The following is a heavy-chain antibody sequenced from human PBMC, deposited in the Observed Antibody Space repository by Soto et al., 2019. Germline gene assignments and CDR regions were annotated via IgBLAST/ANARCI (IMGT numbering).Heavy chain of an antibody. CDR2: IIPIFGTA. V-gene: IGHV1-69*13. CDR1: GGTFSSYA. CDR3: ARRPIVVVTAHYGNAFDI. D-gene: IGHD2-21*02. J-gene: IGHJ3*02. Sequence: SVQVSCKASGGTFSSYAISWVRQAPGQGLEWMGGIIPIFGTANYAQEFQGRVTITADESTSTAHMELSSLRSEDTAVYYCARRPIVVVTAHYGNAFDIWGQGTMVTVSS.